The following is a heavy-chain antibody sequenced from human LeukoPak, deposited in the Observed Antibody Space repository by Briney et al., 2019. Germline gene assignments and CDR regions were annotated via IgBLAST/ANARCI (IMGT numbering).Heavy chain of an antibody. V-gene: IGHV3-73*01. CDR2: IRSKANSYAT. CDR3: AGLAIAAAGKDY. Sequence: GGSLRLSCAASGFTFNGCARHWVRQASGKGLEWVGRIRSKANSYATAYAASVEGRFTISRDDSRNTAYLQMNSLRIEGTAAYYCAGLAIAAAGKDYWGQGTLVTVSS. J-gene: IGHJ4*02. D-gene: IGHD6-13*01. CDR1: GFTFNGCA.